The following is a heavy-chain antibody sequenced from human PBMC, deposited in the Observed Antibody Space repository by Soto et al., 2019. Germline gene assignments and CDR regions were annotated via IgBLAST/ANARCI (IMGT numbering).Heavy chain of an antibody. D-gene: IGHD5-18*01. J-gene: IGHJ5*02. V-gene: IGHV4-30-4*01. CDR2: IYYSGST. CDR3: ARDTAGARGREFDP. CDR1: GGSISSGDYY. Sequence: SETLSLTCTVSGGSISSGDYYWSWIRQPPGKGLEWIGYIYYSGSTYYNPSLKSRVTISVDTSKNQFSLKLSSVTAADTAVYYCARDTAGARGREFDPWGQGTLVTVSS.